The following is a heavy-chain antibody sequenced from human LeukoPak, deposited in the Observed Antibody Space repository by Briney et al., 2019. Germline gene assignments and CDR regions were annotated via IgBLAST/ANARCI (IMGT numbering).Heavy chain of an antibody. CDR1: GYSISSGYY. J-gene: IGHJ4*02. Sequence: PSETLSLTCAVSGYSISSGYYWGWIRQPPGKGLEWIGSIYHSGNIYYNPSLKSRVTMSVDTSRNELSLKLTSVTAADTAVYYCARGPSSSSCLWGQGTRVTVSS. CDR3: ARGPSSSSCL. D-gene: IGHD6-13*01. V-gene: IGHV4-38-2*01. CDR2: IYHSGNI.